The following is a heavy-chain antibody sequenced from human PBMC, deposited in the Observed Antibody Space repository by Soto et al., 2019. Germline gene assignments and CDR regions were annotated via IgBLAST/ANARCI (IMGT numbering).Heavy chain of an antibody. CDR1: GFSFSNYW. J-gene: IGHJ5*02. D-gene: IGHD3-16*01. Sequence: EVQLVESGGGLVQPGGPLRLSCAASGFSFSNYWMSWVRQAPGKGLEWVAKIKQEGSEKYYVDSVKGRFTISRDNAKTLMYLQMNSLRAEDKAVYYCARGGRERFDPWGQGTLVTVSS. CDR2: IKQEGSEK. CDR3: ARGGRERFDP. V-gene: IGHV3-7*05.